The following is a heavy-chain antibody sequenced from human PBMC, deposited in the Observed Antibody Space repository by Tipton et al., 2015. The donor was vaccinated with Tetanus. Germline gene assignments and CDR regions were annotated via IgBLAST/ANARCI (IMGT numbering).Heavy chain of an antibody. D-gene: IGHD3-3*01. J-gene: IGHJ4*02. CDR1: GGSLSRYY. V-gene: IGHV4-34*01. CDR3: ARANNDFPKKGPFDS. Sequence: TLSLTCAVYGGSLSRYYWTWIRQPPGKGLEWIGEVDDSGRTNSNYSLKSRITVSQDTSKNQFSLRLTSVTAADTAVYYCARANNDFPKKGPFDSWGQGSLVIVSS. CDR2: VDDSGRT.